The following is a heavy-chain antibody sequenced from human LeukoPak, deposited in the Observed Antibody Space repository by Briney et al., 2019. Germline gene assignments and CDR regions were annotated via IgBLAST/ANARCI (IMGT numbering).Heavy chain of an antibody. J-gene: IGHJ4*02. Sequence: PGGSLRLSCAASGFTFGRYGMHWVRQAPGKGLEWVAVIVYDGSKKFYADSMKDRFTISRDNSKNTLYLQMNSLRAEDTAVYYCAKSLYSGSYWGQGTLVTVSS. CDR3: AKSLYSGSY. CDR1: GFTFGRYG. D-gene: IGHD1-26*01. V-gene: IGHV3-30*02. CDR2: IVYDGSKK.